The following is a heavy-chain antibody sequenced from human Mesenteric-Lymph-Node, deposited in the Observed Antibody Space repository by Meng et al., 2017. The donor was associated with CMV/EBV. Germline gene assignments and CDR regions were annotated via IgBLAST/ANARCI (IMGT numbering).Heavy chain of an antibody. CDR1: GYSISSGYY. J-gene: IGHJ4*02. CDR3: ARDSAKFGELSPFDY. CDR2: IYHSGNT. V-gene: IGHV4-38-2*02. D-gene: IGHD3-10*01. Sequence: SETLSLTCTVSGYSISSGYYWGWLRQPPGKGLEWIGNIYHSGNTYYNPSLKSRVTISADTSRNQFSLKLSSVTAADTAVYYCARDSAKFGELSPFDYWGQGTLVTVSS.